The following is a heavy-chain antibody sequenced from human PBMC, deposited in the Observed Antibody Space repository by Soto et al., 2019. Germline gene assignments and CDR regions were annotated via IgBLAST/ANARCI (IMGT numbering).Heavy chain of an antibody. V-gene: IGHV3-15*01. J-gene: IGHJ4*02. CDR2: IKSKTDGGTT. CDR3: TTVVGDY. D-gene: IGHD3-10*01. CDR1: GFTFSSYG. Sequence: GRSLRLPCAASGFTFSSYGMSWVRQAQGKGLEWVGRIKSKTDGGTTDYAAPVKGRFTISRDDSKNTLYLQMNSLKTEDTAVYYCTTVVGDYWGQGTLVTVSA.